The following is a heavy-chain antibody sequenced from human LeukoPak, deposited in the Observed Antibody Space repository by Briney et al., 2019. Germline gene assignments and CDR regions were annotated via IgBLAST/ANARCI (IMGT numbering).Heavy chain of an antibody. V-gene: IGHV3-53*01. J-gene: IGHJ4*02. CDR2: IYSGGST. CDR1: GFTFSSYA. CDR3: ARATCGSCPFDF. Sequence: GGSLRLSCAASGFTFSSYAMSWVRQAPGKGLEWVAVIYSGGSTYYADSVKGRFTISRDKSKNTVYLQMNSLRAEDTAVYYCARATCGSCPFDFWGQGTLATVSS. D-gene: IGHD5-12*01.